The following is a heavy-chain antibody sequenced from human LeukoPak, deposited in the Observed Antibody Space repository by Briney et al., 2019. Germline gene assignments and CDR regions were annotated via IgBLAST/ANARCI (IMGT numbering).Heavy chain of an antibody. J-gene: IGHJ4*02. Sequence: KPSETLSLTCAVYGGSFSGYYWSWIRQPPGKGLEWIGEINHSGSTNYNPSLKSRVTISVDTSKNQFSLKLSSVTAADTAVYYCARRRQQLGIYHFDYWGQGTLVTVSS. V-gene: IGHV4-34*01. CDR2: INHSGST. CDR1: GGSFSGYY. D-gene: IGHD6-13*01. CDR3: ARRRQQLGIYHFDY.